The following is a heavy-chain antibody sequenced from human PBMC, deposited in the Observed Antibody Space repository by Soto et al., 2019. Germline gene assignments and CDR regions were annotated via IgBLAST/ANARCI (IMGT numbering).Heavy chain of an antibody. CDR2: ISSDGGKT. D-gene: IGHD3-9*01. V-gene: IGHV3-30-3*01. CDR3: AREAYDILTGYAVWYMDV. Sequence: GGSLRLSCAASGFTFSYFGLHWVRQAPGKGLEWVAFISSDGGKTYYADYMKGRFTISRDNSKNTLDLQMNSLRAEDTALYHCAREAYDILTGYAVWYMDVWGKGTTVTVSS. J-gene: IGHJ6*03. CDR1: GFTFSYFG.